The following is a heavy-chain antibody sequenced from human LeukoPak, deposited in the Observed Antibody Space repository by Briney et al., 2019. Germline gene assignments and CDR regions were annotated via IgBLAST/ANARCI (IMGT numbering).Heavy chain of an antibody. J-gene: IGHJ5*02. V-gene: IGHV3-23*01. D-gene: IGHD3-16*02. CDR2: ISGSGGST. CDR1: GFTFSSYA. Sequence: GGSLRLSCAASGFTFSSYAMSWVRQAPGKRLELVSAISGSGGSTYYADSVKGRFTISRDNSKNTLYLQMNSLRAEDTAVYYCAKDPSTRGGVITFGGVIVANWFDPWGQGTLVTVSS. CDR3: AKDPSTRGGVITFGGVIVANWFDP.